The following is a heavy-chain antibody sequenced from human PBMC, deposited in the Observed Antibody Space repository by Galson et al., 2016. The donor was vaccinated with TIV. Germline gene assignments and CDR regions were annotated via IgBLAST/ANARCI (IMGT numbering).Heavy chain of an antibody. CDR1: EYTFTEYY. J-gene: IGHJ3*02. CDR3: AKIGQEHDAFDI. D-gene: IGHD1/OR15-1a*01. Sequence: SVKVSCKASEYTFTEYYIHWVRQAPGQGLEWMGWINPNSGGTMYAQKFQGWVTMTRDTSITTAYMELSRLKSDDTAVYYCAKIGQEHDAFDIWGQGTMVTVFS. V-gene: IGHV1-2*04. CDR2: INPNSGGT.